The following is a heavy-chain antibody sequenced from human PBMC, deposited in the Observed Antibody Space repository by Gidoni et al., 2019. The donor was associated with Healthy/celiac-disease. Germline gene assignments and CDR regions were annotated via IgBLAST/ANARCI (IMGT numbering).Heavy chain of an antibody. Sequence: EVQLLESGGGLVQPGGSLRLSCAALGFAFSSYAMSWVRQAPGKGLEWVSAISGSGGSTYYADSVKGRFTISRDNSKNTLYLQMNSLRAEDTAVYYCAKEFYDFWSAHSYWGQGTLVTVSS. CDR3: AKEFYDFWSAHSY. V-gene: IGHV3-23*01. CDR2: ISGSGGST. D-gene: IGHD3-3*01. CDR1: GFAFSSYA. J-gene: IGHJ4*02.